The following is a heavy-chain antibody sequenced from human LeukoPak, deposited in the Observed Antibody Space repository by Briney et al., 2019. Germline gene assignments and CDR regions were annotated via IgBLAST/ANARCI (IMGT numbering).Heavy chain of an antibody. CDR2: IYTSGST. J-gene: IGHJ4*02. CDR1: GGSISSYY. V-gene: IGHV4-4*07. D-gene: IGHD3-10*01. CDR3: XXXXXXMLRGVHLTKFYFDY. Sequence: SETLSLTCTVSGGSISSYYWSWIRQPAGKGLEWIGRIYTSGSTNYNPSLKSRVTMSVDTSKNQFSLKLSSVTAADTAVYYCXXXXXXMLRGVHLTKFYFDYWGQGALVTVSS.